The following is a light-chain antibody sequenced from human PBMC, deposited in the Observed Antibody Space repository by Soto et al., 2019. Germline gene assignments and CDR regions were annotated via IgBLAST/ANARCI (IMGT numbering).Light chain of an antibody. CDR2: KAS. Sequence: DIQMTQSPSTLSASVVDRVTITCRASQSISSWLAWYQQKPGKAPKLLIYKASSLESGVPSRFSGSGSGTEFTLTISSLQPDDFATYYCQQYDSYRTFGQGTKVDIK. CDR3: QQYDSYRT. CDR1: QSISSW. J-gene: IGKJ1*01. V-gene: IGKV1-5*03.